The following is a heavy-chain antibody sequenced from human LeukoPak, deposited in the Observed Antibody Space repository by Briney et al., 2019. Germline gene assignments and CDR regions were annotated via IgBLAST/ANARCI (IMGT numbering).Heavy chain of an antibody. CDR3: AKDMGLRYYYDSSGNVAFDI. Sequence: PGRSLRLSCAASGFTFDDYAMHWVRQAPGKGLERVSGISWNSGSIGYADSVKGRFTISRDNAKNSLYLQMNSLRAEDTALYYCAKDMGLRYYYDSSGNVAFDIWGQGTMVTVSS. CDR2: ISWNSGSI. V-gene: IGHV3-9*01. CDR1: GFTFDDYA. D-gene: IGHD3-22*01. J-gene: IGHJ3*02.